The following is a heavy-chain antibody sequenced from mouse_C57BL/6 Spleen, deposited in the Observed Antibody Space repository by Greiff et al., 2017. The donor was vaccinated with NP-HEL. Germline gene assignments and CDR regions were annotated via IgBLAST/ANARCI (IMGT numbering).Heavy chain of an antibody. V-gene: IGHV1-47*01. CDR1: GYTFTTYP. D-gene: IGHD2-2*01. Sequence: QVQLKESGAELVKPGASVKMSCKASGYTFTTYPIEWMKQNHGKSLEWIGNFHPYNEDTKYNEKFKGKATLTVEKSSSTVYLELSRLTSDDSAVYDCARGCYYGYDEYYYAMDYWGQGTSVTVSS. J-gene: IGHJ4*01. CDR2: FHPYNEDT. CDR3: ARGCYYGYDEYYYAMDY.